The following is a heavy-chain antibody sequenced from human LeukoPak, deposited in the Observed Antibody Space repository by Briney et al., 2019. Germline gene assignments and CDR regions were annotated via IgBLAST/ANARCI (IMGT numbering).Heavy chain of an antibody. CDR3: ARPQDGSGSRDAFDI. CDR2: IYPGDSDT. V-gene: IGHV5-51*01. CDR1: GYSFTSYW. D-gene: IGHD3-10*01. J-gene: IGHJ3*02. Sequence: GESLKISCKGSGYSFTSYWIGWVRQMPGKGLEWMGFIYPGDSDTRYSPSFQGQVTISADKSISTAYLQWSSLKASDTAMYYCARPQDGSGSRDAFDIWGQGTMVTVSS.